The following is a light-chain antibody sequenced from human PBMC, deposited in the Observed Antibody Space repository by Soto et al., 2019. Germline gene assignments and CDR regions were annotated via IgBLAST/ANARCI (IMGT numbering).Light chain of an antibody. J-gene: IGLJ2*01. Sequence: QSVLTQPPSVSAAPGQKVTISCSGSSSNIGNNYVSWYQQLPGTAPKLLIFDNDNRPSGVPDRFSGSKSGTSASLAISGLQAEDEAEYYCHSYDSSLSDVLFGGGTKLTVL. CDR2: DND. CDR1: SSNIGNNY. CDR3: HSYDSSLSDVL. V-gene: IGLV1-40*01.